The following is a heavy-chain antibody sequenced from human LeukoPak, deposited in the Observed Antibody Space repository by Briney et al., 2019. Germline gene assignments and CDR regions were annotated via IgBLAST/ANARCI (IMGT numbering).Heavy chain of an antibody. CDR1: GFTFSSYS. D-gene: IGHD3-22*01. J-gene: IGHJ4*02. V-gene: IGHV3-21*01. CDR2: ISSSSSYI. CDR3: AVERIRDSSGYAIDY. Sequence: GGSLRLSCAASGFTFSSYSMNWVRQAPGKGLEWVSSISSSSSYIYYADSVKGRFTISRDNAKNSLYLQMNSLRAEDTAVYYCAVERIRDSSGYAIDYWGQGTLVTVSS.